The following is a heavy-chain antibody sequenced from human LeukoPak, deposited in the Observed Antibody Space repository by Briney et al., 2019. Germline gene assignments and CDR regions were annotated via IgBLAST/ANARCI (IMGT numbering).Heavy chain of an antibody. J-gene: IGHJ4*02. CDR2: INPSDGST. Sequence: PGQXXEWMGVINPSDGSTNYAQKFQGRVTMTRDTSTSTVYMELDSLRFEDTAVYYCARDVAREFDYWGQGTLVTVSS. CDR3: ARDVAREFDY. D-gene: IGHD5-24*01. V-gene: IGHV1-46*01.